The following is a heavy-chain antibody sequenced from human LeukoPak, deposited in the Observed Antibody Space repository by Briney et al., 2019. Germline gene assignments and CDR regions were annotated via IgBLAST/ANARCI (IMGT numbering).Heavy chain of an antibody. CDR2: INPSGGST. Sequence: GASVKVSCKASGGTFSSYAISWVRQAPGQGLEWMGIINPSGGSTSYAQKFQGRVTMTRDTSTSTVYMELSSLRSEDTAVYYCARPVDPTGWFDPWGQGTLVTVSS. J-gene: IGHJ5*02. CDR1: GGTFSSYA. CDR3: ARPVDPTGWFDP. D-gene: IGHD4-23*01. V-gene: IGHV1-46*01.